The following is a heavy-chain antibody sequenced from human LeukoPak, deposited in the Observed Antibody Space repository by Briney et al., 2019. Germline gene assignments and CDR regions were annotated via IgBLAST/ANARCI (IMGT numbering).Heavy chain of an antibody. CDR2: INAGNGNT. CDR3: ARGYDSSGYLFDY. D-gene: IGHD3-22*01. V-gene: IGHV1-3*01. J-gene: IGHJ4*02. Sequence: ASVKVSCKASGYTFTSYAMHWMRQAPGQRLEWMGWINAGNGNTKYSQNFQGRVTITRDTSASTAYMELSSLRSEDTAVYYCARGYDSSGYLFDYWGQGTLVTVSS. CDR1: GYTFTSYA.